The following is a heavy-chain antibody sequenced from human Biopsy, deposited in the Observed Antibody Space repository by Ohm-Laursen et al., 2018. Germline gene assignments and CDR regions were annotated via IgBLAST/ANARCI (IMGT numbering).Heavy chain of an antibody. V-gene: IGHV4-39*01. D-gene: IGHD3-22*01. CDR1: GGSISNNNYY. CDR3: ARDYDTSGYYYFS. J-gene: IGHJ5*02. CDR2: IFYRGST. Sequence: SDTLSLTWTVSGGSISNNNYYWGWIRQPPGKGLEWIGSIFYRGSTHYKPSLKSRVNISVDTSKNQFSLKLNSVTAADTAVYYCARDYDTSGYYYFSWGQGTLVTVSS.